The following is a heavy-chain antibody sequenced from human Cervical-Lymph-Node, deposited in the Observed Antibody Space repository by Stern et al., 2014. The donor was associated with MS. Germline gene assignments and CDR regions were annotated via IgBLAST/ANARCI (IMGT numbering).Heavy chain of an antibody. CDR3: ARGYPFFDN. V-gene: IGHV1-2*04. D-gene: IGHD2-15*01. J-gene: IGHJ4*02. CDR1: GYTFTGFF. Sequence: VQLVESGAEVKKPGASVKVSCTASGYTFTGFFLDWGRQAPGQGLEWVGWVNPNNGVTKSAQKFQGWVTLTRDTSINTVYMELNRLKSDDTAVFYCARGYPFFDNWGQGTLVTVSS. CDR2: VNPNNGVT.